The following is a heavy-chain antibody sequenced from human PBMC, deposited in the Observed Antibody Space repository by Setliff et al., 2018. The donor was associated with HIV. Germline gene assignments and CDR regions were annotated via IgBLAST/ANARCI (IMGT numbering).Heavy chain of an antibody. J-gene: IGHJ6*03. CDR2: ISGLGGGTI. CDR1: GFSFDDYC. D-gene: IGHD2-15*01. Sequence: PGGSLRLSCEASGFSFDDYCMNWVRQAPGKGLEWVSYISGLGGGTIYYADSVRGRFTISRDDAEKSVYLQMNSLRAEDTAVYYCARAGVVEGYYYYYYMDVWGKGTTVTVSS. V-gene: IGHV3-48*01. CDR3: ARAGVVEGYYYYYYMDV.